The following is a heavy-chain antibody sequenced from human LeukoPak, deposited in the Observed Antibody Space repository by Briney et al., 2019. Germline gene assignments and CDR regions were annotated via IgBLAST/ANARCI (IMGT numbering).Heavy chain of an antibody. V-gene: IGHV1-69*05. J-gene: IGHJ5*02. CDR2: IIPIFGTS. D-gene: IGHD5-24*01. CDR3: ARDNSVRDEAWWFNP. Sequence: SVKVSCKASGGTFSSYGISWVRQAPGQGLEWMGGIIPIFGTSNYAQKFQGRVTLTRDMSTSTDYLELSSLRSEDTAVYYCARDNSVRDEAWWFNPWGQGTLVTVSS. CDR1: GGTFSSYG.